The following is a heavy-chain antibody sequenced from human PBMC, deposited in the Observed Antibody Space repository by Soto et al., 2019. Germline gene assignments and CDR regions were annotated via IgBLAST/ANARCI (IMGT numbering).Heavy chain of an antibody. J-gene: IGHJ4*02. CDR2: ISAHNGNT. CDR1: GYAFTTYG. V-gene: IGHV1-18*01. CDR3: ARGGYGDY. D-gene: IGHD1-1*01. Sequence: QVHLVQSGAEVKKPGASVKVSCQASGYAFTTYGITWVRQAPGQGLEWMGWISAHNGNTNYAQKLQGRVTVTRDTSTSTAYMERRSLRADGTAVYYCARGGYGDYWGQGALVTVSS.